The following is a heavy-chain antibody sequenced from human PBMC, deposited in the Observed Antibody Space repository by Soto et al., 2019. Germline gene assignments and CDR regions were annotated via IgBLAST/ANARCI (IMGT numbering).Heavy chain of an antibody. Sequence: ASVKVCCKASGYTFTSYAMHWVRQAPGQRLEWMGWINAGNGNTKYSQKFQGRVTITRDTSASTAYMELSSLRSEDTAVYYCARDSCISTSCYGPRWFDPWGQGTLVTVSS. D-gene: IGHD2-2*01. CDR3: ARDSCISTSCYGPRWFDP. CDR2: INAGNGNT. CDR1: GYTFTSYA. V-gene: IGHV1-3*01. J-gene: IGHJ5*02.